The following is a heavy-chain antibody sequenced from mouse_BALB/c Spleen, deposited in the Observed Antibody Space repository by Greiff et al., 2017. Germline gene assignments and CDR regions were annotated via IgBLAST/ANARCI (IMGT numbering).Heavy chain of an antibody. CDR1: GFSLTDYG. Sequence: VHLVESGPGLVAPSQSLSITCTVSGFSLTDYGVSWIRQPPGKGLEWLGVIWGGGSTYYNSALKSRLSISKDNSKSQVFLKMNSLQTDDTAMYYCAKQIKDRYDGGYAMDYWGQGTSVTVSS. CDR2: IWGGGST. CDR3: AKQIKDRYDGGYAMDY. V-gene: IGHV2-6-5*01. J-gene: IGHJ4*01. D-gene: IGHD2-14*01.